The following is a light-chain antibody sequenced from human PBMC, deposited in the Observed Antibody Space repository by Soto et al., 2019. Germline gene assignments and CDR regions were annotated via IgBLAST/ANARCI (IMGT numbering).Light chain of an antibody. V-gene: IGKV3-15*01. CDR1: QSVSSS. Sequence: EIVVTQSPATLSVSPGERVTLSCRASQSVSSSLAWYQQRPGQAPRLLIYDTSTRAAGISARFSGSASGTDFTLTLSSLQSEDSAVYYCKQYAHWPPGAFGQRNTVEIK. J-gene: IGKJ1*01. CDR3: KQYAHWPPGA. CDR2: DTS.